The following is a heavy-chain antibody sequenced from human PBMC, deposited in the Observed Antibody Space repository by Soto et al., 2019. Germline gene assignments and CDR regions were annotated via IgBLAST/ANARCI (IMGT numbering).Heavy chain of an antibody. CDR2: INAGNGNT. Sequence: QVQLVQSGAEVKKPGASVKVSCKASGYTFTSYAMHWVRQAPGQRLEWMGWINAGNGNTKYSQKFQGRVTITRDTSASTAYMELSSLRSEDTAVYYCARSPESYSSSWGGWFDPWGQGTLVTVSS. D-gene: IGHD6-13*01. V-gene: IGHV1-3*01. CDR1: GYTFTSYA. J-gene: IGHJ5*02. CDR3: ARSPESYSSSWGGWFDP.